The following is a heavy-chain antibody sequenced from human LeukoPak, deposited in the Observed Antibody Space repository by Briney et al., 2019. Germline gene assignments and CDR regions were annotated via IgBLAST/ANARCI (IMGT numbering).Heavy chain of an antibody. CDR2: ISGSGGST. CDR3: AREHWDFDY. D-gene: IGHD7-27*01. Sequence: TGGSLRLSCAASGFTFSSYAMSWVRQAPGKGLEWVSAISGSGGSTYYADSVKGRFTISRDNSKNTLYLHMNSLRAGDTAIYYCAREHWDFDYWGQGILVTVSS. J-gene: IGHJ4*02. CDR1: GFTFSSYA. V-gene: IGHV3-23*01.